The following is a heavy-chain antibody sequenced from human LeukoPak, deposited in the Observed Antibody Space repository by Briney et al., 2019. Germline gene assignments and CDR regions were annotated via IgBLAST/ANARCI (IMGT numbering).Heavy chain of an antibody. Sequence: SETLSLTCAVSGYSISSGYYWGWIRQPPGKGLEWIGSIYHSGSTYYNPSLKSRVTISVDTSKNQFSLKLSSVTAADTAVYYCARDSDIAVAGTGWFDPWGQGTLVTVSS. V-gene: IGHV4-38-2*02. D-gene: IGHD6-19*01. CDR1: GYSISSGYY. CDR3: ARDSDIAVAGTGWFDP. J-gene: IGHJ5*02. CDR2: IYHSGST.